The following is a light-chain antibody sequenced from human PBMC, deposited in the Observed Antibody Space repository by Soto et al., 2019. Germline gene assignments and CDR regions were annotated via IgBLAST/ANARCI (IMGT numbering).Light chain of an antibody. J-gene: IGLJ2*01. Sequence: QSALTQPASVSGSPGQSITLSCTGTTSDLGRYNYVSWYQQHPGKAPKLMIYEVSNRPSGISNRFSGSKSGNTASLTLSGLQAEDEADYYCSSYTSSSTLVFGGGTKLTVL. CDR1: TSDLGRYNY. V-gene: IGLV2-14*01. CDR3: SSYTSSSTLV. CDR2: EVS.